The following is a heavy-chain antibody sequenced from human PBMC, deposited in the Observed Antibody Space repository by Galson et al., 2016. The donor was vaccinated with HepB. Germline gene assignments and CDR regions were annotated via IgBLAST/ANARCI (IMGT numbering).Heavy chain of an antibody. CDR2: IYNDGSGSA. Sequence: ETLSLTCTVSGGSMRNYQWSWVRQPPGKGLEWIGYIYNDGSGSANHNPSLKSRISISQDTSKKQFSLRLTSVTPADTAVYYCARDNWGSLDYWGQGTLVTVSS. CDR1: GGSMRNYQ. D-gene: IGHD7-27*01. CDR3: ARDNWGSLDY. V-gene: IGHV4-59*01. J-gene: IGHJ4*02.